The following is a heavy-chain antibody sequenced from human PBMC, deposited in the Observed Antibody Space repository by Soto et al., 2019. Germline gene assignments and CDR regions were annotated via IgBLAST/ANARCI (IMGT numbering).Heavy chain of an antibody. D-gene: IGHD3-16*01. CDR2: IYYSGST. Sequence: QVQLQESGPGLVKPSQTRSLTATVSVGSISSGVYSWSWIRQPPGKGLEWIGYIYYSGSTYYNPSLKSRVTISVDTSKNQFSLKLSSVTAADTAVYYCARDHRGKNGFDYWGQGTLVTVSS. CDR1: VGSISSGVYS. V-gene: IGHV4-31*03. CDR3: ARDHRGKNGFDY. J-gene: IGHJ4*02.